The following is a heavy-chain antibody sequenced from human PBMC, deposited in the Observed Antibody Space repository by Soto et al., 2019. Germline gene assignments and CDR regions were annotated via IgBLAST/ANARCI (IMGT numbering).Heavy chain of an antibody. CDR3: ARDLWGYCGTDCYPLDV. CDR1: GGSFSGYI. Sequence: SETLSLTCDVYGGSFSGYIWTWIRQTPGKGLQWIGQINHSGSANYNPSFKSRVTISVDTSKNQFSLQLDSVTAADTAVYYCARDLWGYCGTDCYPLDVWGQGTTVTVSS. CDR2: INHSGSA. D-gene: IGHD2-21*02. V-gene: IGHV4-34*01. J-gene: IGHJ6*02.